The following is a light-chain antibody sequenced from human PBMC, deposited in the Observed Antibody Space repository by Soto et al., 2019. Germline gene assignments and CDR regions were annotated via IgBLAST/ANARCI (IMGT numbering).Light chain of an antibody. Sequence: DIQMTQSPSTLSASVGDSVTITCRASQTIRSWLAWYQQKPGTAPKFLIYDASTLESGVPSRFSGSGSGTEFTLTISSLQPDDFATYYCQQYNSYWTFGQGTKVDIK. CDR1: QTIRSW. CDR2: DAS. CDR3: QQYNSYWT. J-gene: IGKJ1*01. V-gene: IGKV1-5*01.